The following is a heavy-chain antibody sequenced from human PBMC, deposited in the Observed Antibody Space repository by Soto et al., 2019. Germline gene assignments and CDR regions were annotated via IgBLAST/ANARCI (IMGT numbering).Heavy chain of an antibody. CDR2: MNPNSGNT. Sequence: QVQLVQSGAEVKKPGASVKVSCKASGYTFTSYDINWVRQATGQGLEWMGWMNPNSGNTGYAQKFQGRVTMTRNTSISTADMELSSLRSEDTAVYYCARWPDGYYYYGMDVWGQGPTVTVSS. CDR3: ARWPDGYYYYGMDV. CDR1: GYTFTSYD. J-gene: IGHJ6*02. V-gene: IGHV1-8*01.